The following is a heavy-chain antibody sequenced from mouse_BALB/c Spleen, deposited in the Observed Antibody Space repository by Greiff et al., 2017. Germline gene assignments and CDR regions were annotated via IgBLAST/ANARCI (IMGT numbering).Heavy chain of an antibody. V-gene: IGHV1S81*02. CDR2: INPSNGGT. CDR1: GYTFTSYY. D-gene: IGHD2-14*01. CDR3: ASGDYRYDGYGMDY. J-gene: IGHJ4*01. Sequence: VQLQQSGAELVKPGASVKLSCKASGYTFTSYYMYWVKQRPGQGLEWIGEINPSNGGTNFNEKFKSKATLTVDKSSSTAYMQLSSLTSEDSAVYYCASGDYRYDGYGMDYWGQGTSVTVSS.